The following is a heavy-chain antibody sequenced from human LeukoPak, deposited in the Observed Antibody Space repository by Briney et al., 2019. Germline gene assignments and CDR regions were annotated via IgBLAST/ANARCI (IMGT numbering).Heavy chain of an antibody. V-gene: IGHV4-4*07. D-gene: IGHD3-16*01. CDR3: ARGGDGIYGYAFDI. CDR2: IYTSGST. CDR1: GDSISSYY. J-gene: IGHJ3*02. Sequence: SETLSLICTVSGDSISSYYWSWIRQPAGKGLEWIGRIYTSGSTNYNPSLKSRVTMSVDTSKNQFSLKLSSVTAADTAVYYCARGGDGIYGYAFDIWGRGTMVTVSS.